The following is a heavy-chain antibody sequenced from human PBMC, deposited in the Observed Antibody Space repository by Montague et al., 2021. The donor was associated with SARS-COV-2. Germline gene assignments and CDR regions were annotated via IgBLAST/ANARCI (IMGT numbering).Heavy chain of an antibody. CDR3: AHTLMQWLTPLSFVY. Sequence: PALVKPTQTLTLTCTFSGFSLSTSGVRVGWIRQPPGKALEWLALIYWDDDKRYSPSLKSRLTITKDTSKNQVVLTMTNMDPVDTATYYCAHTLMQWLTPLSFVYWGQGTLVTVSS. CDR1: GFSLSTSGVR. CDR2: IYWDDDK. D-gene: IGHD6-19*01. J-gene: IGHJ4*02. V-gene: IGHV2-5*02.